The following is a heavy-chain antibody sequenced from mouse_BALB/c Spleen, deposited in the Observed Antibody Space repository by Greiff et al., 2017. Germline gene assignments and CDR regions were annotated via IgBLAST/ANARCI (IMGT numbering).Heavy chain of an antibody. CDR3: ARWDYYGSRYYFDY. CDR1: GYTFTSYT. V-gene: IGHV1-4*01. Sequence: QVQLQQSGAELARPGASVKMSCKASGYTFTSYTMHWVKQRHGQGLEWIGYINPSSGYTNYNQKFKDKATLTADKSSSTAYMQLSSMTSEDSAVYDCARWDYYGSRYYFDYWGQGTTLTVSS. J-gene: IGHJ2*01. CDR2: INPSSGYT. D-gene: IGHD1-1*01.